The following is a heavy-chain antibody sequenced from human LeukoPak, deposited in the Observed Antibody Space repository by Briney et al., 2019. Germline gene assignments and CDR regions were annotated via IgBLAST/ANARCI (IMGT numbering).Heavy chain of an antibody. CDR3: ARVRRESSGYPNYSDY. CDR1: GGSINSYY. Sequence: SETLSLTCTVSGGSINSYYWSWIRQPPGKGLEWLGYIYYSGSTNHNPSLKSRVTISVDTSENQFSLKLSSVTAADTAVYFCARVRRESSGYPNYSDYWGQGTLVTVSS. D-gene: IGHD3-22*01. J-gene: IGHJ4*02. V-gene: IGHV4-59*01. CDR2: IYYSGST.